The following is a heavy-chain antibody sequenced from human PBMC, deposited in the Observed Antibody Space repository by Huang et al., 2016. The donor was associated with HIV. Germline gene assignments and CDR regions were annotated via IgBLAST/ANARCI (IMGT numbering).Heavy chain of an antibody. V-gene: IGHV1-18*01. CDR2: ISAYSGDT. Sequence: QIQLMQSGPELKQPGASVKVSCKASGYTFTSYGITWVRQAPGQGPGGMGRISAYSGDTEYAQKFKGRVTLTTETSTNRAYRELRSLRSDDTAKYYCARDPKYHRIGYYRQRRGIDIWGQGTMVIVSS. J-gene: IGHJ3*02. CDR1: GYTFTSYG. D-gene: IGHD3-22*01. CDR3: ARDPKYHRIGYYRQRRGIDI.